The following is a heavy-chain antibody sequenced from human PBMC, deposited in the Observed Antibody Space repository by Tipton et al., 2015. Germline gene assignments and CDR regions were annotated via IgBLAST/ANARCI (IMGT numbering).Heavy chain of an antibody. V-gene: IGHV4-59*08. CDR2: IFYDGST. D-gene: IGHD4-17*01. CDR1: SGSISRSY. J-gene: IGHJ4*02. Sequence: TLSLTCTVSSGSISRSYWSWIRQPPGKGLEWIGYIFYDGSTNYNPSLKSRLTISVDTSKNQFSLRLTSLTASDTAVYYCASLLLYGDYVHGLGYWGRGTLVTVSS. CDR3: ASLLLYGDYVHGLGY.